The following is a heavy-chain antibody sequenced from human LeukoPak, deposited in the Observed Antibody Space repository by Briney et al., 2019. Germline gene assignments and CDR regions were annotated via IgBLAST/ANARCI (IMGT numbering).Heavy chain of an antibody. CDR1: GFTFDDYG. D-gene: IGHD3-10*02. V-gene: IGHV3-20*04. J-gene: IGHJ6*04. CDR2: INWNGGST. Sequence: PGGSLRLSCAASGFTFDDYGMSWVRQAPGKGLEWVSGINWNGGSTGYTDSVKGRFTISRDNAKNSLYLQMNSLRAEDTAVYYCAELGITMIGGVWGKGTTVTISS. CDR3: AELGITMIGGV.